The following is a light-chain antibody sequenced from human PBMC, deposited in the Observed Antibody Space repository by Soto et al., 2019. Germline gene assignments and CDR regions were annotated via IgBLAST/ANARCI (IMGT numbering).Light chain of an antibody. Sequence: QSVLTQPPSVSGAPGQRVTISCTGSSSNIGAGYDVHWYQQLPGTAPKLLIYGNSNRPSGVPDRFSGSKSGTLASLAITGLQAEDEADYYCHSYDGSLSGVVFGGGTKLTVL. CDR2: GNS. V-gene: IGLV1-40*01. CDR3: HSYDGSLSGVV. J-gene: IGLJ2*01. CDR1: SSNIGAGYD.